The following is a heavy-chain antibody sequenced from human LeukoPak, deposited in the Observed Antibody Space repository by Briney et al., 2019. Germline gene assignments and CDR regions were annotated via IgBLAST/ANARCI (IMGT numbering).Heavy chain of an antibody. CDR3: ASYQYCTNGVCYRAFDS. V-gene: IGHV4-59*08. CDR2: IYYSGST. J-gene: IGHJ4*02. D-gene: IGHD2-8*01. CDR1: GGSISSYY. Sequence: SETLSLTCTVSGGSISSYYWSWIRQPPGKGLAWIGYIYYSGSTNYNPSLKSRVTISVDTSKNQFSLKLSSVTAADTAVYYCASYQYCTNGVCYRAFDSWGQGTLVTVSS.